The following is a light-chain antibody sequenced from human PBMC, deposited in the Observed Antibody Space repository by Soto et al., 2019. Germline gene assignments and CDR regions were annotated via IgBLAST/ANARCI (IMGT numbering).Light chain of an antibody. CDR3: QQYGSSIT. CDR2: GAS. J-gene: IGKJ5*01. Sequence: TQSPATLSVSPGERATLSWRASQTISSNLAWYQQKPGQTPRLLIYGASSRATGIPDRFSGSGSGTDFTLTISRLEPEDFAVYYCQQYGSSITFGQGTRLEIK. CDR1: QTISSN. V-gene: IGKV3-20*01.